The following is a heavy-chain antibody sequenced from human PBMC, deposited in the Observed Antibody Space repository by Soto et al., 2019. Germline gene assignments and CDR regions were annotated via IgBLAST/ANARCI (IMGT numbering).Heavy chain of an antibody. Sequence: GSLRLSCAASGFTFSSYWMSWVRQAPGKGLEWVANIKQDGSEKYYVDSVKGRFTISRDNAKNSLYLQMNSLRAEDTAVYYCASQLWLNRFDYWGQGTLVTVSS. CDR2: IKQDGSEK. V-gene: IGHV3-7*01. D-gene: IGHD5-18*01. CDR1: GFTFSSYW. J-gene: IGHJ4*02. CDR3: ASQLWLNRFDY.